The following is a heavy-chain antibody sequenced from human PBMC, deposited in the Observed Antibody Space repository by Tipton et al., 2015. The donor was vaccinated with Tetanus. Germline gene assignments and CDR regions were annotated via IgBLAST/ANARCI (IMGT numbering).Heavy chain of an antibody. V-gene: IGHV1-46*01. Sequence: QLVQSGAEVKKPGASVKVSCKASGYTFTSYYMHWVRQAPGQGLERMGIINPSGGSTSYAQKFQGRVTMTRDTSTSTVYMELSSLRSEDTAVYYCARSSIAGRWFDPWGQGTLVTVSS. CDR2: INPSGGST. CDR1: GYTFTSYY. D-gene: IGHD6-6*01. CDR3: ARSSIAGRWFDP. J-gene: IGHJ5*02.